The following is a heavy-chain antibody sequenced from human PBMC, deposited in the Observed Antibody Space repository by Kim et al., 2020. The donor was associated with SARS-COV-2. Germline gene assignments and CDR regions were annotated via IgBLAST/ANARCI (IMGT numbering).Heavy chain of an antibody. CDR2: IKGDGSSI. CDR1: GYTFSNYW. J-gene: IGHJ4*02. V-gene: IGHV3-74*01. CDR3: ARDPHYYDRNSAFDY. Sequence: GGSLRLSCAAYGYTFSNYWMHWVRQAPGKGLVWVSRIKGDGSSILYADSVKGRFTISRDNAKNALYLQMNSLRAEDTAVYYCARDPHYYDRNSAFDYWGQGSLVTVSS. D-gene: IGHD3-22*01.